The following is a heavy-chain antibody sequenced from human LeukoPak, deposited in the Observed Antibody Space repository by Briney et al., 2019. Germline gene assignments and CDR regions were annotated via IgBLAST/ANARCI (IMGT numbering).Heavy chain of an antibody. V-gene: IGHV4-34*01. CDR3: ARGGFWSGYYTRYFDY. Sequence: SETLSLTCAVYGGSFSGYYWSWIRQPPGKGLEWIGEINHSGSTNYNPSLKSRVTISVDTSKNQFSLKLSSVTAADTAVYCCARGGFWSGYYTRYFDYWGQGTLVTVSS. J-gene: IGHJ4*02. CDR1: GGSFSGYY. CDR2: INHSGST. D-gene: IGHD3-3*01.